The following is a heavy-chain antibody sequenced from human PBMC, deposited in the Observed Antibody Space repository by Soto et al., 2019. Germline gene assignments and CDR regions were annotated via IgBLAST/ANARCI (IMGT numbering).Heavy chain of an antibody. Sequence: QVQLVQSGAEVKKPGSSVKVSCKASGGTFSSYTISWVRQAPGQGLEWMGRIIPILGIANYAQKFQGRVTITAHKSTSTAYMELSSLRSEDTAVYYCAREDCSGGSCYTTYYYYYGMDVWGQGTTVTVSS. J-gene: IGHJ6*02. CDR1: GGTFSSYT. D-gene: IGHD2-15*01. V-gene: IGHV1-69*08. CDR2: IIPILGIA. CDR3: AREDCSGGSCYTTYYYYYGMDV.